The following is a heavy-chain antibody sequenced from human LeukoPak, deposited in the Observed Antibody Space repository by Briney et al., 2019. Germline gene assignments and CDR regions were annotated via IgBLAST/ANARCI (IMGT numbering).Heavy chain of an antibody. CDR3: ARTLRGQWLVYNWFDP. CDR1: GGSFSGYY. D-gene: IGHD6-19*01. Sequence: SETLSLTCAVYGGSFSGYYWSWIRQPPGKGLEWIGEINHSGSTNYNPSLKSRVAISVDTSKNQFSLKLSSVTAADTAVYYCARTLRGQWLVYNWFDPWGQGTLVTVSS. CDR2: INHSGST. V-gene: IGHV4-34*01. J-gene: IGHJ5*02.